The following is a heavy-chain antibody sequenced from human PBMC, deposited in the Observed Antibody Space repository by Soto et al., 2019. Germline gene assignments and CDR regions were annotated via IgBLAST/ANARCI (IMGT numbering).Heavy chain of an antibody. D-gene: IGHD3-3*01. CDR1: GFTFSNHV. V-gene: IGHV3-23*01. CDR3: ANVPEYNFWSGYRYYFDY. J-gene: IGHJ4*02. Sequence: GGSPIISCAASGFTFSNHVMNWGRQAPGKGLEWVSAINGGGGSTFYADSVKGRFTISRDNSKNTLYLQMHSLRADDTAVYYCANVPEYNFWSGYRYYFDYWGQGTLVTVSS. CDR2: INGGGGST.